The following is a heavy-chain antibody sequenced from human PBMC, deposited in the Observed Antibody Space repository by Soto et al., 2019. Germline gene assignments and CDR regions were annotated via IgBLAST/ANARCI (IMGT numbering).Heavy chain of an antibody. CDR2: IYYSGTT. CDR1: GGSISRYY. Sequence: SETLSLTCTVSGGSISRYYWSWIRQPPGKGLEWIGYIYYSGTTNLNPSLKSRVTMSVDTSKIQFSLRLRSVTAADTALYYCAGGPYDAFDIWGQGTMVTVSS. V-gene: IGHV4-59*01. CDR3: AGGPYDAFDI. J-gene: IGHJ3*02.